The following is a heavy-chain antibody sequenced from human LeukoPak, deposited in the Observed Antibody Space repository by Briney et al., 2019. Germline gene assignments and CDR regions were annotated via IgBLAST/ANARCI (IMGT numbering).Heavy chain of an antibody. J-gene: IGHJ6*02. CDR1: GGTFSSYA. CDR3: ARDRYESFRYYGMDV. D-gene: IGHD3-16*02. CDR2: IIPIFGTA. V-gene: IGHV1-69*13. Sequence: ASVKVSCKTSGGTFSSYAISWVRQAPGQGLEWMGGIIPIFGTANYAQKFQGRVTITADESTSTAYMELSSLRSEDTAVYYCARDRYESFRYYGMDVWGQGTTVTVSS.